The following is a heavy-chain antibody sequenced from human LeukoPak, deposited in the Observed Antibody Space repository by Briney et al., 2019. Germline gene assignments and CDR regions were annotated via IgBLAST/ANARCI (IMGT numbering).Heavy chain of an antibody. CDR3: ARDNWNYPTHFFDY. CDR2: ISDSGST. J-gene: IGHJ4*02. CDR1: GGSIRSYY. D-gene: IGHD1-7*01. V-gene: IGHV4-59*01. Sequence: NPSETLSLTCTVSGGSIRSYYWSWIRQPPGKGLEWLGYISDSGSTYYKSSLKSRVSMSVDTSKNQFSLKLSSVTAADTAVYYCARDNWNYPTHFFDYWGQGTLVTVSS.